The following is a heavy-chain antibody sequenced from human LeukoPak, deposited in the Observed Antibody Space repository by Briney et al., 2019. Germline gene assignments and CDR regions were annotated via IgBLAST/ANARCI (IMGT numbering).Heavy chain of an antibody. J-gene: IGHJ4*02. CDR3: AKDYGNYRGSDY. V-gene: IGHV3-43*01. CDR2: ITRDGGTT. CDR1: GFAFAQYM. Sequence: GGSLRLSCAASGFAFAQYMMHWVRQAPGKGLEWVSLITRDGGTTYYADSVKGRFTVSRDNSKNSLYLQMNSLRSEDTALYYCAKDYGNYRGSDYWGQGTLVTVSS. D-gene: IGHD3-22*01.